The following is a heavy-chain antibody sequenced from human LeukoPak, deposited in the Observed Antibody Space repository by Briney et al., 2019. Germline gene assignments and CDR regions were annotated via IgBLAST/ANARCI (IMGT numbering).Heavy chain of an antibody. CDR3: CSGDIVATRNDY. V-gene: IGHV3-21*01. Sequence: KTGGSLRLSCAASGFTFSSYSMNWVRQAPGKGLEWVSSISSSSSHIYYADSVKGRFTISRDNAKNSLYLQMNSLRAEDTAVYYCCSGDIVATRNDYWGQGTLVTVSS. J-gene: IGHJ4*02. D-gene: IGHD5-12*01. CDR2: ISSSSSHI. CDR1: GFTFSSYS.